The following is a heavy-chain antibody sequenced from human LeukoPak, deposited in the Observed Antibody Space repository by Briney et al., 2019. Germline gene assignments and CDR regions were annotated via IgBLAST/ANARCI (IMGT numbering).Heavy chain of an antibody. CDR2: IRSSGNTI. CDR3: ARDLAPANYGDLEPLDS. CDR1: GFTFSSYG. V-gene: IGHV3-48*03. D-gene: IGHD4-17*01. J-gene: IGHJ4*02. Sequence: PGGSLRLSCAASGFTFSSYGMNWVRQAPGKGLEWVSYIRSSGNTIDYADSVMGRFTISRDNSKNRLYLQMNSLRPEDTAVYYCARDLAPANYGDLEPLDSWGQGTLVTVSS.